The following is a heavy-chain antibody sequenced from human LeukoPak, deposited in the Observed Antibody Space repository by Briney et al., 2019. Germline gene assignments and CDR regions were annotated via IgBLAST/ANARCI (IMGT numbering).Heavy chain of an antibody. D-gene: IGHD2-21*01. CDR1: GFTFSSYE. CDR3: AICGGGACHKGYSDH. CDR2: ISSSGRTM. Sequence: GGSLRLSCAASGFTFSSYEMNWVRQAPGKGLEWVSHISSSGRTMYYADSVKGRFTISRDNAKNSLYLQMNSLRAEDTAVYYCAICGGGACHKGYSDHWGQGTLVTVSS. V-gene: IGHV3-48*03. J-gene: IGHJ4*02.